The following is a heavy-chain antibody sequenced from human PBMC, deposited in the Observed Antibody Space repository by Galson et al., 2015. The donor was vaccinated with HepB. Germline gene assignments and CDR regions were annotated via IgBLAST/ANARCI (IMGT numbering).Heavy chain of an antibody. Sequence: PALVKPTQTLTLTCTFSGISFSPNGVGVGWFRQPPGKALEWLAVIYGDEDKRYSLSLQTRLTISKDTSKDQGVLILADMNPVDTGTYYCAHTPGDSSAYKNWFDTWGQGTPVTVSS. V-gene: IGHV2-5*02. D-gene: IGHD3-22*01. CDR2: IYGDEDK. CDR3: AHTPGDSSAYKNWFDT. J-gene: IGHJ5*02. CDR1: GISFSPNGVG.